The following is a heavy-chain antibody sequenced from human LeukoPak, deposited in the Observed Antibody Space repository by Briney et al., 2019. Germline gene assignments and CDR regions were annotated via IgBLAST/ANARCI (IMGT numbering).Heavy chain of an antibody. V-gene: IGHV3-74*01. CDR3: ARGKHTAAIPDY. Sequence: GGSLRLSCAASGFTFSTYWMHWVRQAPGKGLVWVSRINADVSSTSYADSVKGRFTVSRDNAKNTLYLQMNSLRAEDTAVYYCARGKHTAAIPDYWGQGTLVTVSS. CDR1: GFTFSTYW. D-gene: IGHD6-13*01. CDR2: INADVSST. J-gene: IGHJ4*02.